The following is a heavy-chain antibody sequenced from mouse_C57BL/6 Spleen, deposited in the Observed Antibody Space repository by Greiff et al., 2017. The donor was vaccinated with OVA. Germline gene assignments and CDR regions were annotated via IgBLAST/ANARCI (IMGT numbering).Heavy chain of an antibody. Sequence: VKLVESGPGLVAPSQSLSITCTVSGFSLTSYAISWVRQPPGKGLEWLGVIWTGGGTNYNSALKSRLSISKDNSKSQVFLKMNSLQTDDTARYYCARKPTSPLYYAMDYWGQGTSVTVSS. CDR2: IWTGGGT. D-gene: IGHD5-1*01. V-gene: IGHV2-9-1*01. J-gene: IGHJ4*01. CDR3: ARKPTSPLYYAMDY. CDR1: GFSLTSYA.